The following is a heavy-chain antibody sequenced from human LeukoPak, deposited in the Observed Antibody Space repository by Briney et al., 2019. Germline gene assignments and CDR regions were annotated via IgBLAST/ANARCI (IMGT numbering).Heavy chain of an antibody. CDR2: IIPIFGTA. CDR1: GGTFSSYA. V-gene: IGHV1-69*05. Sequence: SVKVSCKASGGTFSSYAISWVRQAPGQGLEWMGGIIPIFGTANYAQKFQGRVTITTDESTSTAYMELSSLGSEDTAVYYCARALRRDGYNPIDYWGQGTLVTVSS. CDR3: ARALRRDGYNPIDY. D-gene: IGHD5-24*01. J-gene: IGHJ4*02.